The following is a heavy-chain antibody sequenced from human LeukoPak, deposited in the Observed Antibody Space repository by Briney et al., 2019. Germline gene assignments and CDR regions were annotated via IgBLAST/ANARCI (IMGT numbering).Heavy chain of an antibody. CDR1: GFTFSDYY. CDR3: ARDRHYYGSGSYYRYYYYGMDV. J-gene: IGHJ6*02. CDR2: ISSSGSTI. D-gene: IGHD3-10*01. Sequence: GGSLRLSCAASGFTFSDYYMSWIRQAPGKGLEWVSYISSSGSTIYYADSVKGRFTISRDNAKNSLYLQMNSLRAEDTAVYYCARDRHYYGSGSYYRYYYYGMDVWGQGTTVTVSS. V-gene: IGHV3-11*01.